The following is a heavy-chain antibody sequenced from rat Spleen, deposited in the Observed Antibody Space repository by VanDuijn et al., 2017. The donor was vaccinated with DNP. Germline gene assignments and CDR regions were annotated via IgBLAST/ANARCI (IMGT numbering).Heavy chain of an antibody. CDR2: ISYDGSST. Sequence: EVQLVESGGGLVQPGRSLKLSCAASGFTFSNYGMAWVRQAPTKGLEWVATISYDGSSTYYRDSVKGRFTISRDNAKSTLYLQMDSLRSEDTATYYCARQYYFDYWGQGVMVTVSS. CDR3: ARQYYFDY. V-gene: IGHV5-29*01. CDR1: GFTFSNYG. J-gene: IGHJ2*01.